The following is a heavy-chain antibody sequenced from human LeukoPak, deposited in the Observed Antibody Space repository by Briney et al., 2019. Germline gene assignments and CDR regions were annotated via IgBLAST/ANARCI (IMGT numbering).Heavy chain of an antibody. Sequence: GGSLRLSRAASGFTYSSYATHWVRQAPGKGLEWIGRIKSNAGGGTVDYAASVKGRFTLSRDDSVDTLYLQMDSLNTGDSGVYYCTTVPSAREDYWGQGTLVTVSS. CDR3: TTVPSAREDY. D-gene: IGHD1-26*01. CDR2: IKSNAGGGTV. V-gene: IGHV3-15*01. CDR1: GFTYSSYA. J-gene: IGHJ4*02.